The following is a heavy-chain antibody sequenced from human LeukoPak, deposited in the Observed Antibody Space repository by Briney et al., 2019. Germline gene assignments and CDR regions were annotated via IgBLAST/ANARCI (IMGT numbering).Heavy chain of an antibody. V-gene: IGHV4-59*12. CDR2: IYYSGST. CDR3: AREGRVGAGFDY. D-gene: IGHD1-26*01. CDR1: GGSISSYY. J-gene: IGHJ4*02. Sequence: SETLSLTCTVSGGSISSYYWSWIRQPPGKGLEWIGYIYYSGSTNYNPSLKSRVTISVDTSKNQFSLKLSSVTAADTAVYYCAREGRVGAGFDYWGQGTLVTVSS.